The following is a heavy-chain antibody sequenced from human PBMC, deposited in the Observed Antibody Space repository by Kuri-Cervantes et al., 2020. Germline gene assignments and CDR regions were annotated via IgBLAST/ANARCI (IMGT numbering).Heavy chain of an antibody. CDR3: ARNRWGGYGSGFDH. CDR1: GGSISSSRLY. V-gene: IGHV4-39*07. Sequence: SETLSLTCTVSGGSISSSRLYWGWVRQPPGKGLEWIGTIYYSGSTNYNPSLRSRVTISVDTSKNQFSLKLASVTASDTAVYYCARNRWGGYGSGFDHWGQGALVTVSS. D-gene: IGHD3-10*01. J-gene: IGHJ4*02. CDR2: IYYSGST.